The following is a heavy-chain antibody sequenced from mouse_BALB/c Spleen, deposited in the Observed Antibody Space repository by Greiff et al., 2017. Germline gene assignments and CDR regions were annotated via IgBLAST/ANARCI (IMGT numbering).Heavy chain of an antibody. Sequence: QVQLQQSGPELVKPGASVRISCKASGYTFTSYYIHWVKQRPGQGLEWIGWIYPGNVNTKYNEKFKGKATLTADKSSSTAYMQLSSLTSEDSAVYFCAGTYRYDAMDYWGQGTSVTVSS. CDR3: AGTYRYDAMDY. CDR1: GYTFTSYY. V-gene: IGHV1S56*01. D-gene: IGHD2-14*01. J-gene: IGHJ4*01. CDR2: IYPGNVNT.